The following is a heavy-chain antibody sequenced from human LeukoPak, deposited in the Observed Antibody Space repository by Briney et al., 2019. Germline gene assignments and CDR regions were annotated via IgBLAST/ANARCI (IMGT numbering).Heavy chain of an antibody. CDR3: ARTPDAGWVLSDY. CDR2: ISSSSSNI. J-gene: IGHJ4*02. Sequence: GGALRLSCAASGFTFSSYSMNWVRQAPGKGLEWVSYISSSSSNIYYADSVKGPFTISRDNAKNSLYLQMNSLRAEDTAVYYCARTPDAGWVLSDYWGQGTLVTVSS. D-gene: IGHD2-8*01. CDR1: GFTFSSYS. V-gene: IGHV3-48*01.